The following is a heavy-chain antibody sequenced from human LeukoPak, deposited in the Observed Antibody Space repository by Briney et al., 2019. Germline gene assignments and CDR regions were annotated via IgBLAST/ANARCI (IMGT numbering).Heavy chain of an antibody. CDR1: GGSISSGGYS. J-gene: IGHJ1*01. Sequence: SETLSLTCAVSGGSISSGGYSWSWIRQPPGKGLEWIGYIYHSGSTYYNPSLKSRVTISVDRSKNQFSLKLSSVTAADTAVYYCARGQRYSSSWYVGFQHWGQGTLVTVPS. D-gene: IGHD6-13*01. V-gene: IGHV4-30-2*01. CDR3: ARGQRYSSSWYVGFQH. CDR2: IYHSGST.